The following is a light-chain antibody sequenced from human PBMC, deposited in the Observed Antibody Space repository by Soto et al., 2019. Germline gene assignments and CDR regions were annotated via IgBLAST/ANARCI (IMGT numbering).Light chain of an antibody. V-gene: IGKV1-5*01. J-gene: IGKJ1*01. CDR1: QNISTW. Sequence: DIQLTQSPPTLSASVGDRVTITCRASQNISTWLAWYQQRPGKAPNLLIFDASTLESGVPSRFSGSGSGTTFTLTISSLQSDDFATYYCLQYNGYYRTFGQGTKVDIK. CDR2: DAS. CDR3: LQYNGYYRT.